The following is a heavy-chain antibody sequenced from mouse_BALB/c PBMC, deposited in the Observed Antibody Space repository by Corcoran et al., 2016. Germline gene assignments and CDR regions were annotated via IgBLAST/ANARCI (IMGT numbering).Heavy chain of an antibody. V-gene: IGHV14-3*02. Sequence: EVQLQQSGAELVKPGASVKLSCTASGFNIKDTYMHWVKQRPEQGLEWIGRIDPANGNTKYDPKFQGKAKITADTSSNTAYLQLSSLTSEDTAVYYCARWDWYFDVWGAGTTVTVSS. CDR2: IDPANGNT. CDR3: ARWDWYFDV. CDR1: GFNIKDTY. J-gene: IGHJ1*01.